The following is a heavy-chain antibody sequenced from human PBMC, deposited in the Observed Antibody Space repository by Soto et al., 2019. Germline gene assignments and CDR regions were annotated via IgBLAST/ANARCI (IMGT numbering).Heavy chain of an antibody. J-gene: IGHJ4*02. CDR3: ARAGIAAAEYFDY. CDR1: GGSIGGGGYY. D-gene: IGHD6-13*01. CDR2: IYYSGST. Sequence: SETLCLTCTVSGGSIGGGGYYWSWIRQHPGKGLEWIGYIYYSGSTYYNPSLKSRVTISVDTSKNQFSLKLSSVTAADTAVYYCARAGIAAAEYFDYWGQGTLVTVSS. V-gene: IGHV4-31*03.